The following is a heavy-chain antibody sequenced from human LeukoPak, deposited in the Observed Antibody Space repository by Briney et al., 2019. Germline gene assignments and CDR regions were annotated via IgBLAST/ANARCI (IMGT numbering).Heavy chain of an antibody. Sequence: GGSLRLSCAASGFTFSSYAMSWVRQAPGKGLEWVSAISGSGGSTYYADSVKGRFTISRDNSKNTLYLQMNSLRAEDTAVYYCARGGSGSYSIQHWGQGTLVTVSS. CDR2: ISGSGGST. CDR3: ARGGSGSYSIQH. D-gene: IGHD1-26*01. CDR1: GFTFSSYA. V-gene: IGHV3-23*01. J-gene: IGHJ1*01.